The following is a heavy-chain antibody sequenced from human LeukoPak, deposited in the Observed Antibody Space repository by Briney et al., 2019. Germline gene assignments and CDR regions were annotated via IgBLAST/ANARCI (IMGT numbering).Heavy chain of an antibody. CDR1: GFTFSSYW. V-gene: IGHV3-7*01. CDR3: ARGIVGATKRNYYYGMDG. D-gene: IGHD1-26*01. CDR2: IKQDGSEK. J-gene: IGHJ6*02. Sequence: GGSLRLSCAASGFTFSSYWMSWVRQAPAKGLEWVANIKQDGSEKYYVDSVKGRFTISRDNAKNSLYLQMNSLRAEDTAVYYCARGIVGATKRNYYYGMDGWGQGTTVTVSS.